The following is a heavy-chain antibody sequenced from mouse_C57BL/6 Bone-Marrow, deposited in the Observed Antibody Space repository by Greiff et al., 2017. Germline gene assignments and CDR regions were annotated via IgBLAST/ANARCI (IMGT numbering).Heavy chain of an antibody. CDR3: ARRYYEGPWFAY. D-gene: IGHD1-1*01. CDR1: GYTFTSYG. Sequence: QVQLQQPGAELARPGASVKLSCKASGYTFTSYGISWVKQRTGQGLEWIGEIYPRSGNTYYNEKFKGKATLTADKSSSTAYMELRSLTSEDSAVYVCARRYYEGPWFAYWGKGTLVTVSA. V-gene: IGHV1-81*01. CDR2: IYPRSGNT. J-gene: IGHJ3*01.